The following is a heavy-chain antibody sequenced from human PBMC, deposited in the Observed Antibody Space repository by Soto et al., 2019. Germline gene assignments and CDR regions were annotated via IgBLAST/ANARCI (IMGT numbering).Heavy chain of an antibody. Sequence: EVQLVESGGGLVQPGGSLRLSCAASGFTVSSNYMSWVRQAPGKGLEWVSVIYSGGSTYYADSVKGRFTISRHNSKNTLYLQMNSLRAEDTAVYYCARGWDDYGDSPEGYWGQGTLVTVSS. CDR2: IYSGGST. CDR3: ARGWDDYGDSPEGY. V-gene: IGHV3-53*04. J-gene: IGHJ4*02. D-gene: IGHD4-17*01. CDR1: GFTVSSNY.